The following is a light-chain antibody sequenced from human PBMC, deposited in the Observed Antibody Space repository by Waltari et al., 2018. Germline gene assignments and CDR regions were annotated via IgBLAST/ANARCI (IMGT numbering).Light chain of an antibody. CDR1: QSISSW. Sequence: DIQMTQYPSTLTASVGDRVTITCRASQSISSWLAWHQQKAGKAPKLLIYKASNLESGVPSRFGGSGSGTEFTLTISSLQPDDVATYFCQQYDSYPLTFGGGTKVQIK. CDR2: KAS. J-gene: IGKJ4*01. V-gene: IGKV1-5*03. CDR3: QQYDSYPLT.